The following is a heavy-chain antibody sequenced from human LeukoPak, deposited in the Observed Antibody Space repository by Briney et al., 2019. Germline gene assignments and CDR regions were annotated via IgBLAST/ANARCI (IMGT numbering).Heavy chain of an antibody. CDR3: ARVDYYGSGSQDVFDP. D-gene: IGHD3-10*01. Sequence: SETLSLTCTVSGGSISSSSYYWGWIRQPPGKGLEWIGYIYYSGSTNYNPSLKSRVTISLDTSKNQFSLKLSSVTAADTAVYYCARVDYYGSGSQDVFDPWGQGTLVTVSS. V-gene: IGHV4-61*05. J-gene: IGHJ5*02. CDR1: GGSISSSSYY. CDR2: IYYSGST.